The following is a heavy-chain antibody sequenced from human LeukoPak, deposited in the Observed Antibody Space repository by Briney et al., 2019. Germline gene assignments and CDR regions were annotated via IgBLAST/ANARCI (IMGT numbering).Heavy chain of an antibody. D-gene: IGHD3-22*01. CDR3: ARAPRGESDAASGFYGLDV. CDR1: GGSISTYY. J-gene: IGHJ6*02. V-gene: IGHV4-59*12. CDR2: SHYTGST. Sequence: SETLSLTCIVSGGSISTYYWTWIRQPPGKGLEWIGFSHYTGSTNYNSSLKSRVTISVDTSKNQFSLKLNSVTAADTAVYYCARAPRGESDAASGFYGLDVWGQGTTVTVSS.